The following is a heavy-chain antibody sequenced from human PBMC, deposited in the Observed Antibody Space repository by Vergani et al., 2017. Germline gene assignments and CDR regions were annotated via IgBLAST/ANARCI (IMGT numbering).Heavy chain of an antibody. V-gene: IGHV3-30-3*01. J-gene: IGHJ4*02. CDR3: ARDSLCFDY. CDR1: GFTFRSYA. CDR2: ISYDGSNK. Sequence: QVQLVESGGGVVQPGRSLRLSCAASGFTFRSYAMHWVRQPPGKGLEWVAVISYDGSNKYYADSVKDRFTISRDNSKNTLYLQMNSLRAEDTAVYYCARDSLCFDYWGQGTLVTVSS.